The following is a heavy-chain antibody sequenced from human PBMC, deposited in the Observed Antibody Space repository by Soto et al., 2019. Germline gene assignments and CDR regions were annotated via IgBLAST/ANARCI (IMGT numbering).Heavy chain of an antibody. Sequence: PSETLSLTCTVSGTSISSYYWSWIRQPPGKGLEFIGSVYYSGGANYNPSLKSRITISVDTSKNQFSLTLNSVTAADTAVYHCGRVIEGATRHTDFDSWGQGTLVTVSS. D-gene: IGHD3-22*01. CDR2: VYYSGGA. CDR1: GTSISSYY. V-gene: IGHV4-59*05. CDR3: GRVIEGATRHTDFDS. J-gene: IGHJ5*01.